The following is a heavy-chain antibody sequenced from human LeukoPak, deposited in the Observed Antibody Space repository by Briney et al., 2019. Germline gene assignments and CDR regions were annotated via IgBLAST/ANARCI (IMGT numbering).Heavy chain of an antibody. J-gene: IGHJ2*01. CDR1: GGSISSGGYY. CDR3: ARSITMVRGVIARYFDL. Sequence: PSETLSLTCTVSGGSISSGGYYWSWIRQPPGKGLEWIGEINHSGSTNYNPSLKSRVTISVDTSKNQFSLKLSSVTAADTAVYYCARSITMVRGVIARYFDLWGRGTLVTVSS. V-gene: IGHV4-39*07. D-gene: IGHD3-10*01. CDR2: INHSGST.